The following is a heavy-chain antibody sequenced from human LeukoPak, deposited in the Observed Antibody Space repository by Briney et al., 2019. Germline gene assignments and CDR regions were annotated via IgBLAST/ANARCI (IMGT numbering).Heavy chain of an antibody. J-gene: IGHJ4*02. Sequence: GGSLRLSCAASGFTFSTYTMAWVRQAPGGGLGWVSGISGNGGRTYYAGSVKGRFAISRDDSKSTLYLQMNSLRGEDTAVYYCAKDFGRNLGGPGYWGRGTLVIVSS. D-gene: IGHD1-14*01. V-gene: IGHV3-23*01. CDR2: ISGNGGRT. CDR3: AKDFGRNLGGPGY. CDR1: GFTFSTYT.